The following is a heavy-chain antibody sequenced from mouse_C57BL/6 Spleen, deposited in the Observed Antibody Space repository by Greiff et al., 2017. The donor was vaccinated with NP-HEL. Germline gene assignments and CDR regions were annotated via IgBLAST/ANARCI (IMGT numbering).Heavy chain of an antibody. CDR3: AIYGSSLAWFAY. D-gene: IGHD1-1*01. J-gene: IGHJ3*01. CDR1: GYTFTSYW. V-gene: IGHV1-55*01. CDR2: IYPGSGST. Sequence: VQLQQPGAELVKPGASVKMSCKASGYTFTSYWITWVKQRPGQGLEWIGDIYPGSGSTNYNEKFKSKATLTVDTSSSTAYMQLSSLTSEDSAVYYCAIYGSSLAWFAYWGQGTLVTVSA.